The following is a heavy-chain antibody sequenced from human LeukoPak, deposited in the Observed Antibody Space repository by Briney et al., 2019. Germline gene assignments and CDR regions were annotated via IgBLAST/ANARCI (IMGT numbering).Heavy chain of an antibody. D-gene: IGHD6-13*01. CDR2: ISWNSGSI. Sequence: GRSLRLSCAASGFTFDDYAMHWVRQAPGKGLEWVSGISWNSGSIGYADSVKGRFTISRDNAKNSLYLHMNSLRAEDMALYYCAKSPIAAAGHNWFDPWGQGTLVTVSS. CDR3: AKSPIAAAGHNWFDP. J-gene: IGHJ5*02. V-gene: IGHV3-9*03. CDR1: GFTFDDYA.